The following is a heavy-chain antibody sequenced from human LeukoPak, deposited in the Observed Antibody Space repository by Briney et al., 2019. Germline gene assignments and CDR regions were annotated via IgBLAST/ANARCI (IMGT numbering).Heavy chain of an antibody. Sequence: ASVKVSCKASGYTFTGYYMHWVRQAPGQGLEWMGWINPNSGGTNYAQKFQGRVTMTRDTSISTAYMELSRLRSDDTAVYYCARELVITFGGVIVLHYYYYYYMDVWGKGTTVTVSS. CDR1: GYTFTGYY. D-gene: IGHD3-16*02. CDR3: ARELVITFGGVIVLHYYYYYYMDV. CDR2: INPNSGGT. V-gene: IGHV1-2*02. J-gene: IGHJ6*03.